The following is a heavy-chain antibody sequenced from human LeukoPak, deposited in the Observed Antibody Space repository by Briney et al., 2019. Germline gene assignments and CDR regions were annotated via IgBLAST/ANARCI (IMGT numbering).Heavy chain of an antibody. V-gene: IGHV3-11*06. Sequence: PGGSLRLSCAASGFIFSDYYMTWLRQAPGKGLDWLSYISSDSSYTRYADSVKGRFTVSRDNAKNSLYLQMNSLRAEDTAVYYCARLHSTAAAGTYDYWGQGTLVTVSS. J-gene: IGHJ4*02. CDR2: ISSDSSYT. CDR3: ARLHSTAAAGTYDY. D-gene: IGHD6-13*01. CDR1: GFIFSDYY.